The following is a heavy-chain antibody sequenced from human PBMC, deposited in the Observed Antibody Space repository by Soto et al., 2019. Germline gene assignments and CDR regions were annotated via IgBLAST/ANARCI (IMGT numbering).Heavy chain of an antibody. CDR3: ARTLAVANNWFDP. D-gene: IGHD6-19*01. CDR1: GYSFTSYW. CDR2: IYPGDSDT. V-gene: IGHV5-51*01. Sequence: GESLKLSCKGSGYSFTSYWIGWVRQMPGKGLEWMGIIYPGDSDTRYSPSFQGQVTISADKSISTAYLQWSSLKASDTAMYYCARTLAVANNWFDPWGQGTLVTVSS. J-gene: IGHJ5*02.